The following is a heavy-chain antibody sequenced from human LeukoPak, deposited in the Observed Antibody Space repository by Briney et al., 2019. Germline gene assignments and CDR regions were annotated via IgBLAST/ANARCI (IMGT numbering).Heavy chain of an antibody. V-gene: IGHV3-48*04. Sequence: TGGSLRLSCAASGFTFSSYSMNWVRQAPGKGLEWVSYISVRGNTIYYADSVKGRFTISRDNAKDSLYLQVNSLRAEDTAVYYCARDHSGGWMTEGDYYYGLDVWGQGTTVTVSS. D-gene: IGHD2-15*01. CDR3: ARDHSGGWMTEGDYYYGLDV. CDR1: GFTFSSYS. J-gene: IGHJ6*02. CDR2: ISVRGNTI.